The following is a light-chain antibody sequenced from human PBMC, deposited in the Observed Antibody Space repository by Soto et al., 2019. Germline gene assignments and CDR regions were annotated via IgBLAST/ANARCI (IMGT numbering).Light chain of an antibody. CDR1: QSVSSS. CDR2: DTS. V-gene: IGKV3-15*01. J-gene: IGKJ1*01. CDR3: QQYIDWPPGT. Sequence: EIVVTQSPATLSVSPGERVTLSCRASQSVSSSLAWNQQRPGQTPRLLIYDTSTRAAGISARFSGSGSGTEFTLTISSLQSEDFAVYYCQQYIDWPPGTFGQGTAVEVK.